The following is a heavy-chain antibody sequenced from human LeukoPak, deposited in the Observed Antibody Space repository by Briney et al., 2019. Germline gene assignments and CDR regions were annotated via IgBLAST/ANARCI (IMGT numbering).Heavy chain of an antibody. J-gene: IGHJ6*03. D-gene: IGHD6-19*01. CDR1: GFTVSSNY. CDR3: ASESVAVAGYMVV. Sequence: PGGSLRLSCAASGFTVSSNYMSWVRQAPGKGLEWVSVIYSGGITYYADSVKGRFTISRDNSKNTLYLQMTSLRAEDTAVYYCASESVAVAGYMVVWGKGTTVTVSS. CDR2: IYSGGIT. V-gene: IGHV3-53*01.